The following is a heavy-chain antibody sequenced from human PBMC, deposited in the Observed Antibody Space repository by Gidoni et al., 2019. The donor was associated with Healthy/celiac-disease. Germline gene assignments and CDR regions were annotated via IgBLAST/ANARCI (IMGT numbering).Heavy chain of an antibody. CDR1: GSTFDDYA. D-gene: IGHD3-10*01. CDR2: ISWNSGSI. J-gene: IGHJ3*02. V-gene: IGHV3-9*01. CDR3: AKETLRGDAFDI. Sequence: EVQLVESGGGLVQPGRSLRLSCAASGSTFDDYAMHWVRQAPGEGLEWVSGISWNSGSIGYADSVKGRFTISRDNAKNSLYLQMNSLRAEDTALYYCAKETLRGDAFDIWGQGTMVTVSS.